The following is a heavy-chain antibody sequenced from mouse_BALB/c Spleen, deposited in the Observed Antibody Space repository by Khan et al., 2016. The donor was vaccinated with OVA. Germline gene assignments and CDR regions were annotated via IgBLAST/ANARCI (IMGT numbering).Heavy chain of an antibody. V-gene: IGHV14-3*02. CDR2: IAPAYSNT. CDR3: ARMDA. J-gene: IGHJ2*01. CDR1: GFNITDTY. Sequence: EVQLQESGAELVKPGASVKLSCTASGFNITDTYMHWVKQRPEQGLEWIGRIAPAYSNTKYDPTFQGQATITEDTFSNTAYLQLSGLTSEDVAVYYCARMDAWGQGTALTVSA.